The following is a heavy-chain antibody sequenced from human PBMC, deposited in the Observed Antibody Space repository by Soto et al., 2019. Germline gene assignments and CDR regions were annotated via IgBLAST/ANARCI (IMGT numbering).Heavy chain of an antibody. CDR2: IDPSDSYT. D-gene: IGHD6-6*01. CDR1: GYSFTSYW. Sequence: GESLKISCKGSGYSFTSYWISWVRQMPGKGLEWMGRIDPSDSYTNYSPSFQSHVTISADKSISTAYLQWSSLKASDTAMYYCARHPSIAARPRYYYYGMDVWGQGTTVTVSS. V-gene: IGHV5-10-1*01. J-gene: IGHJ6*02. CDR3: ARHPSIAARPRYYYYGMDV.